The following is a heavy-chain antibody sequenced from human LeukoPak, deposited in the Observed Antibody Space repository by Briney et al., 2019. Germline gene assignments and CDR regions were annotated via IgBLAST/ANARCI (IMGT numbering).Heavy chain of an antibody. Sequence: GGSLRLSCAASGFTFSSYAMSWVRQAPGKGLEWVSAISGSGGSTYYADSVKGRFTISRDNSKITLSLQMNSLRAEDTAVYYCAKVALRYFDWLLYFDYWGQGTLVTVSS. V-gene: IGHV3-23*01. CDR3: AKVALRYFDWLLYFDY. CDR1: GFTFSSYA. J-gene: IGHJ4*02. CDR2: ISGSGGST. D-gene: IGHD3-9*01.